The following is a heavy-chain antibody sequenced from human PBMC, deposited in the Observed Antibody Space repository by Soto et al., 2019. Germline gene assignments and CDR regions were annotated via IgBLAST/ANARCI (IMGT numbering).Heavy chain of an antibody. Sequence: EVQLVESGGGLIQPGGSLRLSCAASGFIVSSNYMTWVRQAPGKGLEWVSIIYADNIPYYADSVKGRFTISRDNSKNTVYLQMNSLRAEDTAVYYCARELGSLIDYWGQGTLVTVSS. J-gene: IGHJ4*02. CDR1: GFIVSSNY. CDR3: ARELGSLIDY. V-gene: IGHV3-53*01. D-gene: IGHD7-27*01. CDR2: IYADNIP.